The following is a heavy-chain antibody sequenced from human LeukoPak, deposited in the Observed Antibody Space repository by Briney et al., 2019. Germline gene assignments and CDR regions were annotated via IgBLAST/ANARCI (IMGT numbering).Heavy chain of an antibody. CDR3: ARDYVHYYYMDV. J-gene: IGHJ6*03. D-gene: IGHD3-16*01. V-gene: IGHV1-18*01. Sequence: ASVKVSCKASGYTFTSYGISWVRQAPGQGLEWMGWISGYNGNTNYAQKLQGRVAMTTDTSTSTAYMELRSLRSDDTAVYYCARDYVHYYYMDVWGKGTTVTVSS. CDR2: ISGYNGNT. CDR1: GYTFTSYG.